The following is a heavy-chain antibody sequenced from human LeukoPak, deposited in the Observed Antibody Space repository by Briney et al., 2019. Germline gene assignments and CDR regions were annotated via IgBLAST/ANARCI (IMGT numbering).Heavy chain of an antibody. D-gene: IGHD6-13*01. CDR3: SREPGYSSSPDNDY. Sequence: ASVKVSCKASGYTFTGYYMHWVRQAPGQELEWMGWINPNSGGTNYAQEFQGRVTMTRDTSISTAYMALSRLRSDDTAVYYCSREPGYSSSPDNDYWGQGTLVTVSS. V-gene: IGHV1-2*02. CDR2: INPNSGGT. CDR1: GYTFTGYY. J-gene: IGHJ4*02.